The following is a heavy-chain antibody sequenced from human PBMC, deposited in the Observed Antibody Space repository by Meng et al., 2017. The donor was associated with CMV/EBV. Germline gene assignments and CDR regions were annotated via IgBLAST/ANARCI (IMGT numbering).Heavy chain of an antibody. CDR2: INPNSGGT. D-gene: IGHD6-6*01. V-gene: IGHV1-2*02. CDR1: GYTFTGYY. Sequence: ASVKVSCKASGYTFTGYYMHWVRQAPRQGLEWMGWINPNSGGTNYAQKFQGRVTMTRDTSISTAYMELSRLRSDDTAVYYCASRRGIDRIAARRGWFDPWGQGTLVTVSS. CDR3: ASRRGIDRIAARRGWFDP. J-gene: IGHJ5*02.